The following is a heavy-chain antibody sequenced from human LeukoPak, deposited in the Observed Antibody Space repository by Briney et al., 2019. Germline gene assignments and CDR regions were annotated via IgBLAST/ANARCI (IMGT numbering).Heavy chain of an antibody. CDR1: GYTFNGYY. CDR3: ARDLEYGDYVNWFDP. J-gene: IGHJ5*02. D-gene: IGHD4-17*01. CDR2: INPNSGGT. Sequence: ASVKVSCKASGYTFNGYYMHWVRQAPGQGLEWMGWINPNSGGTNYAQKFQGRVTMTRDTSISTAYMELSRLRSDDTAVYYCARDLEYGDYVNWFDPWGQGTLVTVSS. V-gene: IGHV1-2*02.